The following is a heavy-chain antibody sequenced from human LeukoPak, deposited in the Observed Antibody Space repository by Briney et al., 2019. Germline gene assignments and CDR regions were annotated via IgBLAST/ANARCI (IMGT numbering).Heavy chain of an antibody. CDR1: GFTLSSYW. D-gene: IGHD6-19*01. CDR2: INSDGAPT. V-gene: IGHV3-74*01. Sequence: GGSLRLSCAASGFTLSSYWMHWVRQAPGKGLVWISRINSDGAPTVYAESVKGRFTISRDNAKNTLYLQMNSLRAEDTAVYDCARSSGWYDYWGQGTLVTVSS. CDR3: ARSSGWYDY. J-gene: IGHJ4*02.